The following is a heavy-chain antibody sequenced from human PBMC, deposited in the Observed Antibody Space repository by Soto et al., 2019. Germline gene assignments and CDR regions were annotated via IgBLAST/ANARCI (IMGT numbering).Heavy chain of an antibody. V-gene: IGHV1-69*08. CDR2: IIPILGIA. D-gene: IGHD2-21*01. CDR3: ARDGDRLGDSDY. Sequence: QVQLVQSGAEVKKPGSSVKVSCKASGGTFSSYTISWVRQAPGQGLEWMGRIIPILGIANYAQKFQGRVTITADKSTSTAYMELSSLRSEDTAVYYCARDGDRLGDSDYWGQGTLVTVSS. J-gene: IGHJ4*02. CDR1: GGTFSSYT.